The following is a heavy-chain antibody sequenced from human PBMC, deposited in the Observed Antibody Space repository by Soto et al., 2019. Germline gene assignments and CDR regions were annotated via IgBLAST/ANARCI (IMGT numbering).Heavy chain of an antibody. CDR1: GGSISSGGYS. Sequence: PSETLSLTCAVSGGSISSGGYSWSWIRQPPGKGLEWIGYIYHSGSTYYNPSLKSRVTISVDRSKNQFSLKLSSVTAADTAVYYCARAPGYYDSSGYLFDYWGQGTLVTVSS. CDR2: IYHSGST. CDR3: ARAPGYYDSSGYLFDY. D-gene: IGHD3-22*01. V-gene: IGHV4-30-2*01. J-gene: IGHJ4*02.